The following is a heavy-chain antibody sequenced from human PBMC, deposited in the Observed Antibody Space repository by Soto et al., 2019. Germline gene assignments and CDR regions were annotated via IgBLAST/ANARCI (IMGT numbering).Heavy chain of an antibody. CDR3: ARDGDHSSSWYYWRAGFDP. D-gene: IGHD6-13*01. Sequence: QVQLQESGPGLVKPSQTLSLTCTVSGGSISSGGYYWSWIRQHPGKGLEWIGYIYYSGSTYYNPSLKSRVNISVDTSKNQFSLKLSSVTAADTAVYYCARDGDHSSSWYYWRAGFDPWGQGTLVTVSS. CDR2: IYYSGST. V-gene: IGHV4-31*03. J-gene: IGHJ5*02. CDR1: GGSISSGGYY.